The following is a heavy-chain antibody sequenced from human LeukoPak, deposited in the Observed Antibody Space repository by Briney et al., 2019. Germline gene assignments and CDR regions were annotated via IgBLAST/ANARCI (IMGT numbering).Heavy chain of an antibody. Sequence: GGSLRLSCAASGFTVSSKYMSWVRQAPGKGLEWVSVIHSGGSTYYADSVKGRFTISRGNPKNTLYLQMNSLRAEDTAVYYCTREGVSLIDYWGQGTLVTVSS. CDR2: IHSGGST. J-gene: IGHJ4*02. CDR1: GFTVSSKY. CDR3: TREGVSLIDY. V-gene: IGHV3-66*01.